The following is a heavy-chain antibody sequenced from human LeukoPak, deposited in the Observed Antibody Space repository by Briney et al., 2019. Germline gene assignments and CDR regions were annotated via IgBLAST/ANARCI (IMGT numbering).Heavy chain of an antibody. J-gene: IGHJ4*02. CDR1: GFTFSSYA. V-gene: IGHV3-23*01. Sequence: PGGSLRLSCAASGFTFSSYAMSWVRQAPGKGLEWVSAISGSGGSTYYADSVKGRFTISRDNSKNTLYLQMNSLRAEDTAVYYCAKGSSGVRGYSYGPTDFDYWGQGTLVTVSS. D-gene: IGHD5-18*01. CDR2: ISGSGGST. CDR3: AKGSSGVRGYSYGPTDFDY.